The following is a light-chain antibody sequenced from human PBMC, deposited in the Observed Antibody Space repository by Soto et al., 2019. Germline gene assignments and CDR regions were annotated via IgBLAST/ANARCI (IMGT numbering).Light chain of an antibody. CDR2: GAS. Sequence: EVVMTHSPATLSVSPGGRATLSCRASQSARSSLGWYQQKPGQPPSLLIYGASSRAIHTPDRFSGSGSGTDFTLTISGLEPEDFAVYYCQHFGNSLWKFGQGTKVDIK. J-gene: IGKJ1*01. CDR1: QSARSS. CDR3: QHFGNSLWK. V-gene: IGKV3D-15*01.